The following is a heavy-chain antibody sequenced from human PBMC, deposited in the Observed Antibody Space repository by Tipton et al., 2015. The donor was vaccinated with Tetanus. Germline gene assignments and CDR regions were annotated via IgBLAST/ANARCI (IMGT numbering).Heavy chain of an antibody. CDR2: ISSRGST. D-gene: IGHD1-1*01. J-gene: IGHJ5*02. V-gene: IGHV4-31*03. CDR3: ARGGDNLTFQRPTGRWFVP. CDR1: GGSVSSGAYC. Sequence: TLSLTCTVSGGSVSSGAYCWSWIRQHPGKGLESIGCISSRGSTYYNPSLTSRVSISVDTSKNQFSLKLTSVTAADTAIYYCARGGDNLTFQRPTGRWFVPWGPGPLVTVSS.